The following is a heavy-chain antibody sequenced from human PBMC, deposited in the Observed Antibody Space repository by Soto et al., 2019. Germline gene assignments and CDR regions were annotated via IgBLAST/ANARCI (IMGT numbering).Heavy chain of an antibody. CDR1: GYTFTDNF. J-gene: IGHJ4*02. V-gene: IGHV1-2*02. D-gene: IGHD1-26*01. Sequence: QVRLVQSGAEVKKPGASVKVSCKASGYTFTDNFIHWVRQAPGQGLEWMGWINPTSGATKYLWKFQGRVTMTRDTSIRTANLELSSLRSDDTAVYFCAREFAVKTLLNSGSLHFDHWGQGSQVTVSS. CDR2: INPTSGAT. CDR3: AREFAVKTLLNSGSLHFDH.